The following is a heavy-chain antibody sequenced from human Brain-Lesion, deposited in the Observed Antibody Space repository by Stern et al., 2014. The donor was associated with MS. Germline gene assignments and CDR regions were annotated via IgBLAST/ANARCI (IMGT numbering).Heavy chain of an antibody. Sequence: QMQLVQSGAEVKKPGASVKVSCKTSGYIFTGYYIHWVRQAPGKGLEWMAWINPNTGGPKYAQKFQGRVTRSRDTSISTAYVELSSLTADDTAVYYCARDQRGITIFGVVTDYYYLGMDVWGQGTPVTVSS. V-gene: IGHV1-2*02. CDR3: ARDQRGITIFGVVTDYYYLGMDV. CDR1: GYIFTGYY. J-gene: IGHJ6*02. CDR2: INPNTGGP. D-gene: IGHD3-3*01.